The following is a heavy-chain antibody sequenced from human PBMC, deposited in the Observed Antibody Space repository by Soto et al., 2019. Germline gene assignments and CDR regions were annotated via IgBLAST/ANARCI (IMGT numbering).Heavy chain of an antibody. D-gene: IGHD6-6*01. CDR1: GYTFTSYA. V-gene: IGHV1-3*01. CDR3: ARGQLGVVSWFEP. CDR2: INAGNGNT. Sequence: QVQLVQSGAEVKKPGASVKVSCKASGYTFTSYAMHWVRQAPGQRLEWMGWINAGNGNTKYSQKFQGRVTITRDTAASTAYMELSSLRSEDTAVYYCARGQLGVVSWFEPWGQRTLVTVSS. J-gene: IGHJ5*02.